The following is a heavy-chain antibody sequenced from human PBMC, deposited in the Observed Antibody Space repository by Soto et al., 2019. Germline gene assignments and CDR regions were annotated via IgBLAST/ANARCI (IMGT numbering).Heavy chain of an antibody. CDR2: IYYSGST. Sequence: SETLSLTCTVSCGSISSGDYYWSWIRQPPGKGLEWIGYIYYSGSTYYNPSLKSRVTISVDTSKNQFSLKLSSVTAADTAVYYCARAEEYCSGGSCYSGWFDPWGQGTLVTVSS. CDR3: ARAEEYCSGGSCYSGWFDP. J-gene: IGHJ5*02. CDR1: CGSISSGDYY. V-gene: IGHV4-30-4*01. D-gene: IGHD2-15*01.